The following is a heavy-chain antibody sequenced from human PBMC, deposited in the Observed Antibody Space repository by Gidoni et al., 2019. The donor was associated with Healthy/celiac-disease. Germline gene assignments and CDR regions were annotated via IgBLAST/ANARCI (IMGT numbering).Heavy chain of an antibody. V-gene: IGHV5-51*01. CDR1: GYSFTRYW. Sequence: EVQLVQSGAEVKQPGESLKLACKGSGYSFTRYWIGWVRQMPGKGLEWMGIIYPGDSDTRYSPSFQGQVTISADKSISTAYLQWSSLKASDTAMYYCARQGDYYDSSGYYSFDYWGQGTLVTVSS. CDR3: ARQGDYYDSSGYYSFDY. D-gene: IGHD3-22*01. J-gene: IGHJ4*02. CDR2: IYPGDSDT.